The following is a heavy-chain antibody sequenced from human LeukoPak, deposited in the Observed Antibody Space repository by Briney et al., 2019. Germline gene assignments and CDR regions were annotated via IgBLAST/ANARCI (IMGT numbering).Heavy chain of an antibody. J-gene: IGHJ4*02. CDR3: AKHGKYSSGSHYFDY. CDR1: GYNFGCYW. Sequence: GESLEISCKASGYNFGCYWIGWVRQLPGKGLEWMGIIYPGDSDTRYSPSFQGQVTISADKSISTAYLQLSSLKASDTAIYYCAKHGKYSSGSHYFDYWGQGTLVTVSS. V-gene: IGHV5-51*01. CDR2: IYPGDSDT. D-gene: IGHD6-19*01.